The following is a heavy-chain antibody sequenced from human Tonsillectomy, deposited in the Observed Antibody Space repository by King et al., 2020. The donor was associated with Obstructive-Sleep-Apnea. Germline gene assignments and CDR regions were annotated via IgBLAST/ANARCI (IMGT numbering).Heavy chain of an antibody. D-gene: IGHD6-13*01. CDR2: ISAYNGNT. CDR1: GYTFTSYG. J-gene: IGHJ2*01. CDR3: ARFGDIAAAASHWCFDL. Sequence: QLVQSGAEVKKPGASVKVSCKASGYTFTSYGISWVRQAPGQGLEWMGWISAYNGNTNYAQKVQGRVTMTTDTSTSTAYMELRSLRSDDTAMYYCARFGDIAAAASHWCFDLWGRGTLVTVSS. V-gene: IGHV1-18*01.